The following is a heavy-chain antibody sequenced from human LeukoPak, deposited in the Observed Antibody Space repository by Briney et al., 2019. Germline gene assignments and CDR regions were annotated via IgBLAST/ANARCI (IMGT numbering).Heavy chain of an antibody. CDR2: INTDGSSL. V-gene: IGHV3-74*01. J-gene: IGHJ4*02. CDR3: ATQQGGNPAY. Sequence: PGGSLRLSCAASGFAFSSYWMYWVRHAPGKGPVWVARINTDGSSLNYADSVKGRFTISRDNAKNMLYLQVNSLRAEDTAVHYCATQQGGNPAYWGQGTLVTVSS. D-gene: IGHD1-14*01. CDR1: GFAFSSYW.